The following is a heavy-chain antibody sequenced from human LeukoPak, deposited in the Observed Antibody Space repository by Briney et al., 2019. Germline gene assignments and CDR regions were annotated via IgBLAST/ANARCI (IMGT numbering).Heavy chain of an antibody. CDR1: GFTFSSYG. D-gene: IGHD2-21*01. J-gene: IGHJ4*02. CDR2: ISYDGSNK. CDR3: AKQGGDDLGYYFDY. V-gene: IGHV3-30*18. Sequence: GGSLRLSCAASGFTFSSYGMHWVRQAPGKGLEWVAVISYDGSNKYYADSVKGRFTISRDNSKNTLYLQMNSLRAEDTAVYYCAKQGGDDLGYYFDYWGQGTLVTVSS.